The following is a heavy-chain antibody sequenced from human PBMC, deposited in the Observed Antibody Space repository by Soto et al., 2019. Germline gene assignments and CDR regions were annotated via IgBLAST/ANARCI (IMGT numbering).Heavy chain of an antibody. CDR3: ASGRLLLWFGELLTYYYGMDV. J-gene: IGHJ6*02. CDR2: INHSGST. D-gene: IGHD3-10*01. CDR1: GGYFSGYY. Sequence: PSETLSLTCAVYGGYFSGYYWSWIRQPPGKGLEWIGEINHSGSTNYNPSLKSRVTISVDTSKNQFSLKLSSVTAADTAVYYCASGRLLLWFGELLTYYYGMDVWGQGTTVTVSS. V-gene: IGHV4-34*01.